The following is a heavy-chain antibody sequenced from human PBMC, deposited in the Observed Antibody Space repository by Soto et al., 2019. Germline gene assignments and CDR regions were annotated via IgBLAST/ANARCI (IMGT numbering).Heavy chain of an antibody. CDR3: ARTRTALKTFDY. CDR1: GGSISSYY. J-gene: IGHJ4*02. V-gene: IGHV4-59*01. CDR2: IYYSGST. Sequence: TVSGGSISSYYWSWIRQPPGKGLEWIGYIYYSGSTNYNPSLKSRVTISVDTSKNQFSLKLSSVTAADTAVYYCARTRTALKTFDYWGQGTLVTVSS.